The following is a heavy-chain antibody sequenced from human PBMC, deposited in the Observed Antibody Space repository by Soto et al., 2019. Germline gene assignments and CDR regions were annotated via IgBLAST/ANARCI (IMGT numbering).Heavy chain of an antibody. CDR2: ISGSGGST. J-gene: IGHJ6*03. CDR3: AGTTSLQWYYMDV. V-gene: IGHV3-23*01. CDR1: GFTFRSNA. Sequence: XXSLRLSCAASGFTFRSNAMSWVRQAPGKGLEWVSGISGSGGSTYYAVSVKSRITVNPDTSKNQFSLHLNSVTPEDTAVYYCAGTTSLQWYYMDVWDKGTTVTVSS. D-gene: IGHD1-7*01.